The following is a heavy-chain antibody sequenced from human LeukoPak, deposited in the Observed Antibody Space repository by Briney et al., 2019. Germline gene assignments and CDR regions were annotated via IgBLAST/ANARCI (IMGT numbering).Heavy chain of an antibody. J-gene: IGHJ6*02. V-gene: IGHV3-30*03. CDR3: AASSSWYYYYGMDV. CDR1: GFTFSSYG. D-gene: IGHD6-13*01. CDR2: ISYDGSNK. Sequence: PGRSLRLSCAASGFTFSSYGMHWVRQAPGKGLEWVAVISYDGSNKCYADSVKGRFTISRDNSKNMLYLQMNSLRAEDTAVYYCAASSSWYYYYGMDVWGQGTTVTVSS.